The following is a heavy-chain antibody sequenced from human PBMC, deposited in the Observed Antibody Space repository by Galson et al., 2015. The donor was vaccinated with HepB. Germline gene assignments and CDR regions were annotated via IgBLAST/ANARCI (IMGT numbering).Heavy chain of an antibody. D-gene: IGHD3-3*01. J-gene: IGHJ5*02. CDR2: IIPIFGTA. V-gene: IGHV1-69*13. CDR1: GGTFSSYA. CDR3: ARMYDVGDFWSGEVLWFDP. Sequence: SVKVSCKASGGTFSSYAISWVRQAPGQGLEWMGGIIPIFGTANYAQKFQGRVTITADESTSTAYMELSSLRSEDTAVYYCARMYDVGDFWSGEVLWFDPWGQGTLVTVSS.